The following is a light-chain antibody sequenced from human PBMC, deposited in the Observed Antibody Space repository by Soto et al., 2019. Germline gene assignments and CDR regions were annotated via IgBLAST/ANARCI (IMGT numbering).Light chain of an antibody. CDR2: QVT. CDR3: SSYTDSSNYV. CDR1: SSDLAIYNY. J-gene: IGLJ1*01. Sequence: QSVLTQPASVSGSPGQSITISCTGTSSDLAIYNYVSWYQQQPGKAPKLMIYQVTNRPSGVSNRFSGSRSGNTASLTISGLQAEDEADYYCSSYTDSSNYVFGTATKLTVL. V-gene: IGLV2-14*01.